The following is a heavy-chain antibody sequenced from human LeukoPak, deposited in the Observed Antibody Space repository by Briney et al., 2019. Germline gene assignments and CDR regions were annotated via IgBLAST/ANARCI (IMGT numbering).Heavy chain of an antibody. V-gene: IGHV3-48*01. CDR1: GFTFSSYV. CDR2: ISSSSSTI. CDR3: ARDLGQLLYHEGFDY. D-gene: IGHD2-2*02. Sequence: GGSLRLSCAASGFTFSSYVMSWVRQAPGKGLEWVSYISSSSSTIYYADSVKGRFTISRDNAKNSLYLQMNSLRAEDTAVYYCARDLGQLLYHEGFDYWGQGTLVTVSS. J-gene: IGHJ4*02.